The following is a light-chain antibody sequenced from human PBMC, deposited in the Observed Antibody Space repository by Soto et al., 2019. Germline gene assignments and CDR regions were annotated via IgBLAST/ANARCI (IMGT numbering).Light chain of an antibody. CDR1: QSVLSSFNTKNQ. Sequence: DIVMTQSPDSLAVSLGERATINCKSSQSVLSSFNTKNQLAWYQHKPGQPPKLLIYWASTRESGVPDRFSGSGSGTDFTLPIASLQAEDVAIYFCQHYYTTPVTFGQGTRLEIK. V-gene: IGKV4-1*01. CDR2: WAS. CDR3: QHYYTTPVT. J-gene: IGKJ5*01.